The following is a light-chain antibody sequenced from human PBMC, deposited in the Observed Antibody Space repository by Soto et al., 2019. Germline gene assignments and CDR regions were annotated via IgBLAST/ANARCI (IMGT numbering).Light chain of an antibody. Sequence: EIVMTQSPATLSVSPGESATLSCRASQSVSSDLAWYQQKPGQPPKALIYWASTRESGVPDRFSGSGSGTDFTLTISSLQAEDVAVYYCQQYYTTPWTFGQGTKVEIK. V-gene: IGKV3-15*01. CDR3: QQYYTTPWT. J-gene: IGKJ1*01. CDR2: WAS. CDR1: QSVSSD.